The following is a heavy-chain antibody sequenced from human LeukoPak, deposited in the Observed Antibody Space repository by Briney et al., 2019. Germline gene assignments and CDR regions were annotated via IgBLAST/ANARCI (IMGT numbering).Heavy chain of an antibody. J-gene: IGHJ4*02. CDR3: ARDIRPRAESFDY. Sequence: ASVTVSCKASGYTFTDYHLHWVRQAPGQGLEWMGWINPNSGGTNYAQKFQGRVTMTRDTSINTAYMELSRVRSDDTAVYYCARDIRPRAESFDYWGQGTLVTVSS. CDR1: GYTFTDYH. CDR2: INPNSGGT. D-gene: IGHD1-14*01. V-gene: IGHV1-2*02.